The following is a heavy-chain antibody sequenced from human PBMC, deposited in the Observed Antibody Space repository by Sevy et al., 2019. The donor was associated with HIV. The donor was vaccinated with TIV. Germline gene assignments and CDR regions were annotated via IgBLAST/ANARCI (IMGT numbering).Heavy chain of an antibody. V-gene: IGHV3-23*01. Sequence: GGSLRLSCAASGFTFSSYAMSWVRQAPGKGLEWVSAISGSGGSTYYADSVKGRFTISRDNSKNTLYLQMNSLRAEDTAVYYCANDLYSSSWYYAFDIWGQWTMVTVSS. CDR3: ANDLYSSSWYYAFDI. D-gene: IGHD6-13*01. J-gene: IGHJ3*02. CDR2: ISGSGGST. CDR1: GFTFSSYA.